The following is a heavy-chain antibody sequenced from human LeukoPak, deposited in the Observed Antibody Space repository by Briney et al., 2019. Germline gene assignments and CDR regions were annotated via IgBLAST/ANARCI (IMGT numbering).Heavy chain of an antibody. Sequence: PVGSLRLSSAASGFTFSSYGMHWVRQAPGKGLEWVAVIWYDGSNKYYADSVKGRFTISRDNSKNTLYLQMNSLRAEDTAVYYCARRAAAGTWLFDYWGQGTLVTVSS. D-gene: IGHD6-13*01. CDR2: IWYDGSNK. J-gene: IGHJ4*02. CDR1: GFTFSSYG. CDR3: ARRAAAGTWLFDY. V-gene: IGHV3-33*01.